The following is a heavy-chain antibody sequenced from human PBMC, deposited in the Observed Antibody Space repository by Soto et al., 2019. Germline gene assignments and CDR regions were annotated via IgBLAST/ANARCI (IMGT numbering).Heavy chain of an antibody. CDR3: AKDGRELGWFYP. CDR1: GVSFRNYA. D-gene: IGHD6-6*01. V-gene: IGHV1-69*13. J-gene: IGHJ5*02. CDR2: IIPIFGGG. Sequence: GASVKVSCKVSGVSFRNYAVSWVRQVAGQGLEWIGGIIPIFGGGNSAQKFQGRVTITADESTNTVYMELRSLRSEDTAMYYCAKDGRELGWFYPWGQGTLVTVSS.